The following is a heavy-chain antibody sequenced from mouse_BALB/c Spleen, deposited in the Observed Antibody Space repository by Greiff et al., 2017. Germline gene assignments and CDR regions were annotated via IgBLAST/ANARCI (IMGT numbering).Heavy chain of an antibody. CDR2: ISYSGST. J-gene: IGHJ1*01. D-gene: IGHD1-1*01. Sequence: ESGPSLVKPSQTLSLTCSVTGDSITSGYWNWIRKFPGNKLEYMGYISYSGSTYYNPSLKSRISITRDTSKNQYYLQLNSVTTEDTATYYCARNYGSSWYFDVWGAGTTVTVSS. CDR3: ARNYGSSWYFDV. CDR1: GDSITSGY. V-gene: IGHV3-8*02.